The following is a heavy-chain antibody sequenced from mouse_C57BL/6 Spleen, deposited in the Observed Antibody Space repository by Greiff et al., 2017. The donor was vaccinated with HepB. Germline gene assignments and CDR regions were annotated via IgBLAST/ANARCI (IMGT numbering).Heavy chain of an antibody. CDR1: GFTFSSYA. CDR3: ARDPRFDY. CDR2: ISDGGSYT. V-gene: IGHV5-4*01. Sequence: EVKLVESGGGLVKPGGSLKLSCAASGFTFSSYAMSWVRQTPEKRLEWVATISDGGSYTYYPDNVKGRFTISRDNAKNNLYLQMSHLKSEDTAMYYCARDPRFDYWGQGTTLTVSS. J-gene: IGHJ2*01.